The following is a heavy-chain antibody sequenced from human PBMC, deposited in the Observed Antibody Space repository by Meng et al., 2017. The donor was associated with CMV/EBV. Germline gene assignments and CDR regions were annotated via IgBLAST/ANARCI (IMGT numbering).Heavy chain of an antibody. V-gene: IGHV1-2*02. CDR3: ARDRLGYCSSTSCYYGAD. CDR2: INPNSGGT. Sequence: ASVKVSCKTSGYTFTDYYMHWVRQAPGQGLTWMGWINPNSGGTKYAQKFQGRVTMTRDTSISTAYMELSRLRSDDTAVYYCARDRLGYCSSTSCYYGADWGQGTLVTVSS. J-gene: IGHJ4*02. D-gene: IGHD2-2*01. CDR1: GYTFTDYY.